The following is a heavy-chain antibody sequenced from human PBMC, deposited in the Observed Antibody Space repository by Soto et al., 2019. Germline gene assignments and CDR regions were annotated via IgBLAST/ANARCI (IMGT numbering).Heavy chain of an antibody. CDR2: ISYDGSNK. V-gene: IGHV3-30-3*01. Sequence: QVQLVESGGGVVQPGRSLRLSCAASGFTFSSYAMHWVRQAPGKGLEWVAVISYDGSNKYYADSVKGRFTISRDNSKNTLYLQRNSLRAEDTAVYYCARDESSGWMHYYYGMDVWGQGTTVTVSS. CDR3: ARDESSGWMHYYYGMDV. D-gene: IGHD6-19*01. CDR1: GFTFSSYA. J-gene: IGHJ6*02.